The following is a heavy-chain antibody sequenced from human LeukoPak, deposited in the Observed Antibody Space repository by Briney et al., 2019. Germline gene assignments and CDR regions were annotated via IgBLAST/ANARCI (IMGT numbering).Heavy chain of an antibody. CDR2: INPPGGST. Sequence: AAVKVSCKTSVYTFIRYYMHWVRQAPPQGREWMGIINPPGGSTSSAQKYQGRVTMTRDTSTVTAYMKLSSLRSKDTAVYYCARYIVVVPAAPVYGMDVWGKGTTVTVSS. CDR3: ARYIVVVPAAPVYGMDV. CDR1: VYTFIRYY. J-gene: IGHJ6*04. V-gene: IGHV1-46*01. D-gene: IGHD2-2*01.